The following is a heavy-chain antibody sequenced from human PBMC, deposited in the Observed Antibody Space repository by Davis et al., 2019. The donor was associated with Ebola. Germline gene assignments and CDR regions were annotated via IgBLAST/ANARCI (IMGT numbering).Heavy chain of an antibody. D-gene: IGHD6-6*01. V-gene: IGHV3-73*01. CDR3: TRHGGIAARPLDY. CDR2: IRSKANSYAT. J-gene: IGHJ4*02. CDR1: GFTFSSYE. Sequence: GESLKISCAASGFTFSSYEMNWVRQAPGKGLEWVGRIRSKANSYATAYAASVKGRFTISRDDSKNTAYLQMNSLKTEDTAVYYCTRHGGIAARPLDYWGQGTLVTVSS.